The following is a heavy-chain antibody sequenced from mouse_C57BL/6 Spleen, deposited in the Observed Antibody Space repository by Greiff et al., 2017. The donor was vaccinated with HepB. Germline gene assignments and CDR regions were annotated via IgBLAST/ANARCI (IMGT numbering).Heavy chain of an antibody. V-gene: IGHV5-17*01. Sequence: EVQLVESGGGLVKPGGSLKLSCAASGFTFSDYGMHWVRQAPEKGLEWVAYISSGSSTIYYADTVKGRFTISRDNAKNTLFLQMTSLRSEDTAMYYCARPGGYYGSNWYFDVWGTGTTVTVSS. CDR3: ARPGGYYGSNWYFDV. D-gene: IGHD1-1*01. CDR2: ISSGSSTI. J-gene: IGHJ1*03. CDR1: GFTFSDYG.